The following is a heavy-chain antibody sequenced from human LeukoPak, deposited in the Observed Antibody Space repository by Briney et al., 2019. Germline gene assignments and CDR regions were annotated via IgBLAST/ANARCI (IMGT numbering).Heavy chain of an antibody. J-gene: IGHJ4*02. V-gene: IGHV5-51*01. Sequence: GESLRISCQGSGYSFINHWIAWVRQMPGKGLEWMGVIYPGDSDTRYSPSSQGRINIPVDTSIDTAYLQWSSLKASDTAMYYCARRSLYYYDSSGYYFDSWGQGTLVTVSS. D-gene: IGHD3-22*01. CDR1: GYSFINHW. CDR3: ARRSLYYYDSSGYYFDS. CDR2: IYPGDSDT.